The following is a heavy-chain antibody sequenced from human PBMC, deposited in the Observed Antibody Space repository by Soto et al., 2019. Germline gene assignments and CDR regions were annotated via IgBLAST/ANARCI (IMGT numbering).Heavy chain of an antibody. J-gene: IGHJ4*02. Sequence: GGSLRLSCAASGFTFSSYWMSWVRQAPGKGLEWVANIKQDGSEKYYVDSVKGRFTISRDNAKNSLYLQMNSLRAEDTAVYYCAREGDIVVVPAAPAMDYWGQGTLVTVSS. D-gene: IGHD2-2*01. CDR3: AREGDIVVVPAAPAMDY. CDR1: GFTFSSYW. CDR2: IKQDGSEK. V-gene: IGHV3-7*01.